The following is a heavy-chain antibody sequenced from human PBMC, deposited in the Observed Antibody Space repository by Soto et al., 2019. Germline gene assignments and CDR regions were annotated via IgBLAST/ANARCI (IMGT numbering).Heavy chain of an antibody. D-gene: IGHD3-22*01. CDR2: IDPSDSYT. Sequence: PGDSLKISCKGSGYSFSNYWISWVRQMPGKGLEWMGRIDPSDSYTAYSPSFQGHVTISIDKSISTAYLQWRSLKASDTAMYYCARRDYDSSGFRPYNYFGLDVWGQGTTVTVSS. V-gene: IGHV5-10-1*01. CDR1: GYSFSNYW. CDR3: ARRDYDSSGFRPYNYFGLDV. J-gene: IGHJ6*02.